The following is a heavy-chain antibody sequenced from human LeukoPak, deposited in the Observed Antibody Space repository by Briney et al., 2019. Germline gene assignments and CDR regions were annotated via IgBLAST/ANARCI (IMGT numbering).Heavy chain of an antibody. D-gene: IGHD5-18*01. V-gene: IGHV1-2*02. CDR1: GYTFTGYY. J-gene: IGHJ4*02. Sequence: ASVKVSCKASGYTFTGYYLHWVRQAPGQGLEWMGWINPNSGGTNYALKFQGRVTMTGDTSISTAYMELSRLSSDDTAIYYCAGRPDTAIVPIFDYWGQGTLVTVSS. CDR2: INPNSGGT. CDR3: AGRPDTAIVPIFDY.